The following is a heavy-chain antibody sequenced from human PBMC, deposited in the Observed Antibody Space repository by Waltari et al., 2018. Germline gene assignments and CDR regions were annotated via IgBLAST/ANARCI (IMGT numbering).Heavy chain of an antibody. CDR1: GFSFSSYG. CDR3: ARDAGRGGSENYYYYSMDV. V-gene: IGHV3-30*03. CDR2: ISFDGKCD. J-gene: IGHJ6*02. Sequence: QVQLLDSGGGVVQPGRSLRLSCAASGFSFSSYGMHWVRQAPGKGREWVAVISFDGKCDDYVDSVKGRFTISRDNAENSLFLQVDNLSAEDTAVYYCARDAGRGGSENYYYYSMDVWGQGTTVTVSS. D-gene: IGHD3-10*01.